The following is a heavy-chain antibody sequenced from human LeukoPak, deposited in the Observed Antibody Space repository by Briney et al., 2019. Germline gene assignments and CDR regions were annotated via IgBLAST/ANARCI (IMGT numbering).Heavy chain of an antibody. V-gene: IGHV4-34*01. CDR3: ARVDYGGNSGDY. D-gene: IGHD4-23*01. CDR1: AGSFIGYY. CDR2: INHSGST. J-gene: IGHJ4*02. Sequence: SETLSLTCAVYAGSFIGYYWSWIRQPPGKGLEWIGEINHSGSTNYNPSLKSRVTISVDTSKNQFSLKLSSETAADTAVYYCARVDYGGNSGDYWGQGTLVTVSS.